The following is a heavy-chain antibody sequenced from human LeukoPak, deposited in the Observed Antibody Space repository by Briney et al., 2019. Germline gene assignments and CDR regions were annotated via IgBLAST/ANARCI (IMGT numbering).Heavy chain of an antibody. CDR3: AKDSQGYGSLAGFDP. CDR2: IRSDGSNG. D-gene: IGHD6-13*01. V-gene: IGHV3-30*02. J-gene: IGHJ5*02. Sequence: PGGSLRLSCAASGYTLSNYGMHWVRQAPGKGREWVAFIRSDGSNGYYTDSVKGRFTISRDNSKNTLYLQMNSLRAEDTAVYYCAKDSQGYGSLAGFDPWGQGTLVTVSS. CDR1: GYTLSNYG.